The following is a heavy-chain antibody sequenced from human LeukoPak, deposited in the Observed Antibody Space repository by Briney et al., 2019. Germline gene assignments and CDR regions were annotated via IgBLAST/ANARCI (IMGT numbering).Heavy chain of an antibody. CDR2: IIPIFGTA. Sequence: SVKVSCKASGGTFSSYAISWVRQAPGQGLEWMGGIIPIFGTANYAQKFQGRVTITTDESTSTAYMELSSLRSEDTAVYYCATLLAKTITGPGYWGQGTLVTVSS. CDR3: ATLLAKTITGPGY. D-gene: IGHD1-20*01. J-gene: IGHJ4*02. CDR1: GGTFSSYA. V-gene: IGHV1-69*05.